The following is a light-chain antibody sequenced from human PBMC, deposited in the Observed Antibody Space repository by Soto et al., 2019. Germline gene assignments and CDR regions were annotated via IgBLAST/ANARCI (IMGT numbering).Light chain of an antibody. Sequence: DIEMTQSPASLCLAPGERVTLXCRASESVSTNLAWYQQKSGQAPRPLIYCASTRDTGITARFSGSGYGTEFTITISSLQSEDFAVYECQQYSIWRTFGQGTKVDIK. J-gene: IGKJ1*01. CDR2: CAS. CDR3: QQYSIWRT. V-gene: IGKV3-15*01. CDR1: ESVSTN.